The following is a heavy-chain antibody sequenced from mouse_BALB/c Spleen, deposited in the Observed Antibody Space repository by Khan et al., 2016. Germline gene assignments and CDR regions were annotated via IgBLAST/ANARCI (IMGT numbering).Heavy chain of an antibody. D-gene: IGHD1-1*01. J-gene: IGHJ4*01. CDR2: INTYTGEP. V-gene: IGHV9-3-1*01. CDR1: GYTFTNYG. Sequence: QIKLVQSGPELKKPGETVKISCKASGYTFTNYGMNWVKQAPGKGLKWMGWINTYTGEPTYADDFKGRFAFSLETSASTAYLQINNLKNEDTATYFCGRSPTEAMDYWGQGTSVTVSS. CDR3: GRSPTEAMDY.